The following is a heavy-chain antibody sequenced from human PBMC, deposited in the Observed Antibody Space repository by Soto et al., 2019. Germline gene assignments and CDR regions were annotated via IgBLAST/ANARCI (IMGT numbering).Heavy chain of an antibody. CDR2: LDYSGFS. J-gene: IGHJ4*02. Sequence: SETLSLTCSVSGYSISSGGYYWPWIRQPPGKGLEWIGTLDYSGFSHDNPSLKSRVIISVDTSRNHFSLGLSSVTAADTAQSFCARPHSASAFDLDYWGQRDLSTFSS. V-gene: IGHV4-39*02. CDR3: ARPHSASAFDLDY. CDR1: GYSISSGGYY. D-gene: IGHD2-21*01.